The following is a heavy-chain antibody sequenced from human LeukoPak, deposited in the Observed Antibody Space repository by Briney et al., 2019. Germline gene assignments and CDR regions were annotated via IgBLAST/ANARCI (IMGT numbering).Heavy chain of an antibody. Sequence: GGSLRLSCAASGFTVSSNYMSWVRQAPGKGLEWVSVIYSGGSTYYADSVKGRFTISRDNAKNSLYLQMNSLRAEDTAVYYCARDGGNEGYFDYWGQGTLVTVSS. D-gene: IGHD3-16*01. CDR1: GFTVSSNY. J-gene: IGHJ4*02. CDR2: IYSGGST. V-gene: IGHV3-53*01. CDR3: ARDGGNEGYFDY.